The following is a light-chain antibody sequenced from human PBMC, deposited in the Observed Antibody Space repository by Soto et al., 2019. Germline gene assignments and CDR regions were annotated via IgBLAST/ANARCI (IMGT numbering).Light chain of an antibody. J-gene: IGKJ1*01. Sequence: EIVMTQSPASLSVSPGERATLSCRASQSVSNNYLAWYQQRPGQAPRLLMYGASSRATGIPDRFSGSASGTDFTLTISRLEPEDFAVYYCQQYGGSPRTFGQGTKVDIK. CDR2: GAS. CDR1: QSVSNNY. CDR3: QQYGGSPRT. V-gene: IGKV3-20*01.